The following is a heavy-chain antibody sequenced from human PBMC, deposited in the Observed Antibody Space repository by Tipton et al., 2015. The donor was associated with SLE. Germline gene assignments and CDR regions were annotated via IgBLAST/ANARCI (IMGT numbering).Heavy chain of an antibody. CDR2: INHSGNT. CDR1: GGSFSGYY. D-gene: IGHD4-17*01. Sequence: TLSLTCVVYGGSFSGYYCSWIRQPPGKGLEGIGEINHSGNTNYNPSLKSRVTISIDTSKNQFSLKLRSVTAADTAVYFCARGGDYGDNGFGYWGQGTLVTVSP. V-gene: IGHV4-34*01. CDR3: ARGGDYGDNGFGY. J-gene: IGHJ4*02.